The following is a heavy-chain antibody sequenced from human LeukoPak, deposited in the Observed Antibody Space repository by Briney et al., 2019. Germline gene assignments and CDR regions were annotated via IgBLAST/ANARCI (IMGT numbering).Heavy chain of an antibody. D-gene: IGHD6-19*01. Sequence: PGGSLRLSCAASEFTFSNYWMSCVRQAPGKGLEGVANIKQDGSGTYYVDSVKGRFTISRDNAKTSLYLQMNSLRVEHTAVYYCARGRYTSGWYPDYFDYWGQGTLVTVSS. CDR2: IKQDGSGT. V-gene: IGHV3-7*04. CDR3: ARGRYTSGWYPDYFDY. CDR1: EFTFSNYW. J-gene: IGHJ4*02.